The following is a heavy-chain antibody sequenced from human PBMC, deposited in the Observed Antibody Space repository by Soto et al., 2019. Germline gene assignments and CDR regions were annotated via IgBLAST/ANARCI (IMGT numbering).Heavy chain of an antibody. V-gene: IGHV3-30*18. Sequence: GGSLRLSCATSGFTFSSYGMHWVRQAPGKGLEWVAFISHDGSNKYYGDSMKGRIAMSRDNSKSTLYLQMSSLRAEDTAVYYCTKRRNVLRFLEWSSGMEVWGQGTTVTVSS. CDR3: TKRRNVLRFLEWSSGMEV. D-gene: IGHD3-3*01. CDR1: GFTFSSYG. J-gene: IGHJ6*02. CDR2: ISHDGSNK.